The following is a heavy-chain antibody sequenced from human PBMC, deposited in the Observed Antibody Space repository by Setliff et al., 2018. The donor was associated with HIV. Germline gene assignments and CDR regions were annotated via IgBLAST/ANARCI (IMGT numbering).Heavy chain of an antibody. D-gene: IGHD3-22*01. J-gene: IGHJ3*02. CDR3: ARHGHFYDSSSSDAFDI. V-gene: IGHV4-31*03. CDR2: IYYTGST. Sequence: SETLSLTCTVSRGSISSGGYYWSWIRQHPGKGLEWIGCIYYTGSTYYYPSLKSRVTISVDTSKNQFSLKLSSVTAADTAVYYCARHGHFYDSSSSDAFDIWGHGTMVTVSS. CDR1: RGSISSGGYY.